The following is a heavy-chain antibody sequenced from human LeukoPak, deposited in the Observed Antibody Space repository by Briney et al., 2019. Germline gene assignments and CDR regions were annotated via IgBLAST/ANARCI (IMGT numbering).Heavy chain of an antibody. V-gene: IGHV3-30*04. J-gene: IGHJ4*02. CDR1: GFTFSSYA. D-gene: IGHD2-21*02. Sequence: GGSLRLSCAASGFTFSSYAMHWVRQAPGKGLEWVAVISYDGSNKYYADSVKGRFTISRDNSKNTLYLQMNSLRAEDTAVYYCARTIGVVTAKFDYWGQGTLVTVSS. CDR3: ARTIGVVTAKFDY. CDR2: ISYDGSNK.